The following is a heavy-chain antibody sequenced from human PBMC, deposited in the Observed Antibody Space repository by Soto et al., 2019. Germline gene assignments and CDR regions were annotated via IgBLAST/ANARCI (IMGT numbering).Heavy chain of an antibody. J-gene: IGHJ6*02. CDR2: ISYDGSNK. Sequence: QVQMVESGGGVVQPGRSLRLSCAASGFTFSSYAMHWVRQAPGKGLEWVAVISYDGSNKYYADSVNGRFTISRDTTKNALYLQRSSLRAEDTAVYYCARGAHTVSYYYYGMYVWGQGTTVTVSS. D-gene: IGHD4-17*01. CDR1: GFTFSSYA. CDR3: ARGAHTVSYYYYGMYV. V-gene: IGHV3-30-3*01.